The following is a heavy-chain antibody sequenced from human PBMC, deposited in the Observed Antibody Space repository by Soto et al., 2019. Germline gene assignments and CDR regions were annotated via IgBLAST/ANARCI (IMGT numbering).Heavy chain of an antibody. CDR2: VSYDGSIT. CDR1: GFTFSHYG. J-gene: IGHJ4*02. D-gene: IGHD4-4*01. Sequence: QVQLVEAGGGVVQPGGSLRLSCAAYGFTFSHYGMAWVREAPGKGLEWVADVSYDGSITHYADSVKGRLSISRNNFKATVSLQMNILTSEDTATFSCGRDDSNYSNKGSSFDHWGQGALVTVSS. V-gene: IGHV3-30*03. CDR3: GRDDSNYSNKGSSFDH.